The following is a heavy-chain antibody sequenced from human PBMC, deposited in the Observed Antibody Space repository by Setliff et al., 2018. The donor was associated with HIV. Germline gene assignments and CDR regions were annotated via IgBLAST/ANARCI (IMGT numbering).Heavy chain of an antibody. Sequence: ASVKVSCKASGCTFISYYIHWVRQAPGQGLEWMGIINSSGDSTSYAQKFQGRVTMTRDTSTSTVYMELSSLTYEDTAIYYCASGFRATVPDYWGQGTLVTVSS. CDR1: GCTFISYY. CDR2: INSSGDST. CDR3: ASGFRATVPDY. D-gene: IGHD4-17*01. J-gene: IGHJ4*02. V-gene: IGHV1-46*03.